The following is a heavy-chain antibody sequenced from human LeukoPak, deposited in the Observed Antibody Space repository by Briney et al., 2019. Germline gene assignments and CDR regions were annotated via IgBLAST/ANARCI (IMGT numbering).Heavy chain of an antibody. J-gene: IGHJ4*02. V-gene: IGHV3-30*18. D-gene: IGHD3-9*01. CDR1: GFTFSSYG. CDR2: ISYDGSNK. Sequence: PGRSLRLSCAASGFTFSSYGMHWVRQAPGKGLEWVAVISYDGSNKYYADSVKGRFTISRDNSKNTLYLQMNSLRAEDTAVYYCAKVRERTTVLRYFDWLSPVDYWGQGTLVTVSS. CDR3: AKVRERTTVLRYFDWLSPVDY.